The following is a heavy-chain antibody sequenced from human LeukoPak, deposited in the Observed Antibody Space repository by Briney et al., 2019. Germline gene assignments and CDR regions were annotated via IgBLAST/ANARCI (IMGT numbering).Heavy chain of an antibody. D-gene: IGHD2-15*01. CDR1: GYTFTSYY. CDR2: INPSGGST. V-gene: IGHV1-46*01. J-gene: IGHJ4*02. Sequence: GASVKVSCKASGYTFTSYYMHWVRQAPGQGLEWMGIINPSGGSTSYAQKFQGRVTMTRDTSTSTVYMELSSLRSEDTAVYYCARSIDTVYCSGGSCYKYYFDYWGQGTLVTVSS. CDR3: ARSIDTVYCSGGSCYKYYFDY.